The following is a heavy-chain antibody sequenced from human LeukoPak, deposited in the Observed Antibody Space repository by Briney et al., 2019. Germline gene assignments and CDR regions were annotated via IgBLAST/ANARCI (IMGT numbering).Heavy chain of an antibody. J-gene: IGHJ4*02. CDR3: ARDGVAARGSFDY. V-gene: IGHV1-69*13. Sequence: ASVKVSCKASGGTFSIYAISWVRQAPGQGLEWMGGIIPIFGTANYPQTFQGRVTITGEESTNTAYMELSSLRSEDTAVYYCARDGVAARGSFDYWGQGTLVTVSS. CDR1: GGTFSIYA. D-gene: IGHD6-6*01. CDR2: IIPIFGTA.